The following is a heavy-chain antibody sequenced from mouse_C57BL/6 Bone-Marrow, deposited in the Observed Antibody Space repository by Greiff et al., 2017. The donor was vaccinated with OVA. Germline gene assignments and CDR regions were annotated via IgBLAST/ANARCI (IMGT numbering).Heavy chain of an antibody. J-gene: IGHJ1*03. CDR2: IHTNSGST. CDR3: ARGGFYYSNYVGWYFDV. CDR1: GYTFTSYW. Sequence: VQLQQPGAELVKPGASVKLSCKTSGYTFTSYWMHWVKQRPGQGLEWIGMIHTNSGSTNYNEKFKSKATLTVDKSSSTAYMQLSSLTSEDSAVYYCARGGFYYSNYVGWYFDVWGTGTTVTVSS. V-gene: IGHV1-64*01. D-gene: IGHD2-5*01.